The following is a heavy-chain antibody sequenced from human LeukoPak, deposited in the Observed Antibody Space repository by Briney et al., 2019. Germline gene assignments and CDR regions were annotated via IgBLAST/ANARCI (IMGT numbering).Heavy chain of an antibody. CDR2: INHSGST. J-gene: IGHJ4*02. Sequence: SETLSLTCAVYGGSFSGYYWSWIRQPPGKGLEWIGEINHSGSTNYNPSLKSRVTISVDTSKNQFSLKLSSVTVADTAVYYCARLGRYCGGDCWGGYYFDYWGQGTLVTVSS. CDR3: ARLGRYCGGDCWGGYYFDY. CDR1: GGSFSGYY. V-gene: IGHV4-34*01. D-gene: IGHD2-21*02.